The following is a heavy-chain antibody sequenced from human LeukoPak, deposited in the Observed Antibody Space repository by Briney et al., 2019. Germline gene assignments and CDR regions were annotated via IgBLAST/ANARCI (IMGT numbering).Heavy chain of an antibody. J-gene: IGHJ5*02. CDR3: ASRPNNWFDP. Sequence: KPSETLSLTCAVYGGPFSGYYWSWIRQPPGKGLEWIGEINHSGSTNYNPSLKSRVTISVDTSKNQFSLKLSSVTAADTAVYYCASRPNNWFDPWGQGTLATVSS. CDR1: GGPFSGYY. V-gene: IGHV4-34*01. CDR2: INHSGST.